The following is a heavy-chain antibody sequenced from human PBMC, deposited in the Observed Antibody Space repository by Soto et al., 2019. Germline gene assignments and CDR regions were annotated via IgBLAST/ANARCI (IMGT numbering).Heavy chain of an antibody. Sequence: QAQLVESGGGVVQPGRSLRLSCAASGFAFSSYGMHWVRQAPGTGLERVAVISYDGSLQHYADSVKGRFTISRDNSKNMVLLQMSSLRAEDTAVYYCVSDRGYGHASVPYSWGQATLVSVAS. J-gene: IGHJ4*02. CDR3: VSDRGYGHASVPYS. V-gene: IGHV3-30*03. CDR2: ISYDGSLQ. CDR1: GFAFSSYG. D-gene: IGHD5-18*01.